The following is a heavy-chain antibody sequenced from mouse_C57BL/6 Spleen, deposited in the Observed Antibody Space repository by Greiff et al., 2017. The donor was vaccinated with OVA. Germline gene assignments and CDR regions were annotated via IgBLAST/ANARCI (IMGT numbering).Heavy chain of an antibody. V-gene: IGHV10-1*01. J-gene: IGHJ1*03. Sequence: EVMLVESGGGLVQPKGSLKLSCAASGFSFNTYAMNWVRQAPGKGLEWVARIRSKSNNYATYYADSVKDRFTISREDSESMLYLQMNNLKTEDTAMYYCVRLRYGYDGYFDVWGTGTTVTVSS. CDR1: GFSFNTYA. D-gene: IGHD2-2*01. CDR3: VRLRYGYDGYFDV. CDR2: IRSKSNNYAT.